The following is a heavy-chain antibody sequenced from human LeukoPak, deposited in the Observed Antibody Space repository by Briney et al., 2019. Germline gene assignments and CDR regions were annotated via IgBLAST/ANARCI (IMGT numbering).Heavy chain of an antibody. V-gene: IGHV3-33*08. CDR3: AREMAV. CDR1: GFTFSSYS. J-gene: IGHJ4*02. D-gene: IGHD2-8*01. CDR2: IWYDGSNE. Sequence: GGSLRLSCAGSGFTFSSYSMHWARQVPGKGLEWVAVIWYDGSNEDYADSVKGRFTISRDNSKNTLYLQMNSLRAEDTAVYYCAREMAVWGQGALVTVSS.